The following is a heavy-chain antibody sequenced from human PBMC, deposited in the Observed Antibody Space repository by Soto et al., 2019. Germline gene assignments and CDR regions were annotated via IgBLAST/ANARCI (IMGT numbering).Heavy chain of an antibody. CDR1: GGSISSGDYY. CDR3: ARDRHGEEWLVPTTYDY. J-gene: IGHJ4*02. CDR2: IYYSGST. Sequence: SETLSLTCTVSGGSISSGDYYWSWIRQPPGKGLEWIGYIYYSGSTYYNPSLKSRVTISVDTSKNQFSLKLSSVTAADTAVYYCARDRHGEEWLVPTTYDYWGQGTLVTVSS. D-gene: IGHD6-19*01. V-gene: IGHV4-30-4*01.